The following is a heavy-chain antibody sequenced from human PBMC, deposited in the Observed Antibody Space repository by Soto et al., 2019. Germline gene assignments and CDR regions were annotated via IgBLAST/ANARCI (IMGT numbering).Heavy chain of an antibody. Sequence: SETLSLTCAVYGGSFSGYYWSWIRQPPGKGLEWIGEINHSGSTNYNPSLKSRVTISVDTSKNQFSLKLSSVTAADTAVYYCARLYCSGGSCYSLTYFQHWGQGTLVTSP. J-gene: IGHJ1*01. V-gene: IGHV4-34*01. CDR1: GGSFSGYY. CDR2: INHSGST. D-gene: IGHD2-15*01. CDR3: ARLYCSGGSCYSLTYFQH.